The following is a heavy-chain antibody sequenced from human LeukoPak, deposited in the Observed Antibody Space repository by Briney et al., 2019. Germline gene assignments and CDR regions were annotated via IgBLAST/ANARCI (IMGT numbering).Heavy chain of an antibody. V-gene: IGHV3-21*01. J-gene: IGHJ4*02. CDR1: GFTFSSYS. Sequence: PGGSLRLSCAASGFTFSSYSMNWVRQAPGKGLEWVSSISSSSSYIYYADSVKGRFTISRDNAKNSLYLQMNSLRAEDTAVYYCAGGCSSTSCYPYWGQGTLVTVSS. CDR3: AGGCSSTSCYPY. D-gene: IGHD2-2*01. CDR2: ISSSSSYI.